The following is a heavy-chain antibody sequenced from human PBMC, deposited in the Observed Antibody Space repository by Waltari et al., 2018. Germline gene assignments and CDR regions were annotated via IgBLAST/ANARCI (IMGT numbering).Heavy chain of an antibody. CDR3: ARDGMSGSYLSYFDY. D-gene: IGHD1-26*01. Sequence: QVQLVQSGAEVKKPGASVKVSCKASGYTFTSYAMHWVRQAPGQRLEWMGWINAGNGNTKYSQEFQGRVTITSDTSASTAYMELSSLRSEDMAVYYCARDGMSGSYLSYFDYWGQGTLVTVSS. V-gene: IGHV1-3*03. CDR2: INAGNGNT. CDR1: GYTFTSYA. J-gene: IGHJ4*02.